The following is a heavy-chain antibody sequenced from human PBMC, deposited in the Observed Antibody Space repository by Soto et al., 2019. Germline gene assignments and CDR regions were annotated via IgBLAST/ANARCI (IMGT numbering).Heavy chain of an antibody. CDR2: IIPMFGRP. V-gene: IGHV1-69*01. CDR3: ATERGNAYGLGRGHPFDP. D-gene: IGHD3-16*01. CDR1: GGTFSRYA. Sequence: QVHLVQSGAEVKKPGSSVTVSCKASGGTFSRYAIGWVRHVPGQGLEWMGGIIPMFGRPTYAQKFQDRVIITADESTSTTDTELRSLRSDDTAKSYCATERGNAYGLGRGHPFDPWGQCTLVTVSS. J-gene: IGHJ5*02.